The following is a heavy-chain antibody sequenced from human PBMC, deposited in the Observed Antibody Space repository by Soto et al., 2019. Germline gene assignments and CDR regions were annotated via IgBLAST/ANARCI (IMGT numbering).Heavy chain of an antibody. J-gene: IGHJ5*02. CDR3: ASHGSEYSSSPDWFDP. CDR1: GYTFTSYG. Sequence: ASVKVSCKASGYTFTSYGISWVRQAPGQGLEWMGWISAYNGNTNYAQKLQGRVTMTTDTSTSTAYMELRSLRSDDTAVYYCASHGSEYSSSPDWFDPWGQGTLVTVSS. D-gene: IGHD6-6*01. CDR2: ISAYNGNT. V-gene: IGHV1-18*01.